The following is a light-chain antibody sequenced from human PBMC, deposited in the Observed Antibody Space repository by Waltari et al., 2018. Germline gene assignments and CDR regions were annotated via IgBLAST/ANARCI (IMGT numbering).Light chain of an antibody. CDR2: WAS. CDR1: QSVLYRPNSKNY. CDR3: HQYSTTPWT. Sequence: DFVMTQSPEFLAVALAARSTINCKSSQSVLYRPNSKNYLAWYQQKPGQPPKLLIYWASTRESGVPDRFSGSGSGTDFTLTISSLQAEDVAVYYCHQYSTTPWTFGQGTKVEI. J-gene: IGKJ1*01. V-gene: IGKV4-1*01.